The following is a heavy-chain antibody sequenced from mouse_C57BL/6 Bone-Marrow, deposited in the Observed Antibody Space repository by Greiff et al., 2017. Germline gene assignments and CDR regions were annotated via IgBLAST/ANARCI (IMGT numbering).Heavy chain of an antibody. CDR3: ARSYDYDDYTIDY. D-gene: IGHD2-4*01. J-gene: IGHJ4*01. Sequence: VQLQQSGAELVKPGASVKLSCKASGYTFTNYWMHWVKQRPGQGLEWIGMMHPNGGSPDYNEKFKSEATLSVDKSSRTAYMELSSLTSEDSAVYYYARSYDYDDYTIDYWGQGTSVTVSS. CDR1: GYTFTNYW. CDR2: MHPNGGSP. V-gene: IGHV1-64*01.